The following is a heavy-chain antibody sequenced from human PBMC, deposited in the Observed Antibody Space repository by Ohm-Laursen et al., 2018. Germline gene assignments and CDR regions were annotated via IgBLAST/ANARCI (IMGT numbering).Heavy chain of an antibody. CDR3: ARTGSSSGDY. CDR2: IIPILGIA. D-gene: IGHD6-6*01. J-gene: IGHJ4*02. Sequence: SSVKVSCKASGGTFSNYAISWVRQAPGQGLEWMGRIIPILGIANYAQNFQGRVTITADKSTSTAYMELSSLRFEDTAVYYCARTGSSSGDYWGQGTLVTVSS. V-gene: IGHV1-69*04. CDR1: GGTFSNYA.